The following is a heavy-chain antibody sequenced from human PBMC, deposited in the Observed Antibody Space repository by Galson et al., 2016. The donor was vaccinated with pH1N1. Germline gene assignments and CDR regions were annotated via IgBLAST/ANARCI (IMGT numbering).Heavy chain of an antibody. Sequence: SVKVSCKASGYTFTGYYIHWVRQAPGQGLEWMGWIKPNSGDTKYAQNFQGRVTITRDTAISTAYMELSSLRSDDTAIYYCARGRYCNNRDCFMGIDSWGQGTLVTVSS. J-gene: IGHJ4*02. D-gene: IGHD2-8*01. CDR3: ARGRYCNNRDCFMGIDS. V-gene: IGHV1-2*02. CDR2: IKPNSGDT. CDR1: GYTFTGYY.